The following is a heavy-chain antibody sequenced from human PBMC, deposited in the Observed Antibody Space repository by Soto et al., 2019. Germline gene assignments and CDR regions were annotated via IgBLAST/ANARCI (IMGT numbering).Heavy chain of an antibody. CDR1: GYTFTSYG. D-gene: IGHD3-3*01. CDR3: GAEGITIFGVAGDAFDI. Sequence: ASVKVSCKASGYTFTSYGISWVRQAPGQGLEWMGWISAYNGNTNCAQKLQGRVTMTTDTSTSTAYMELRSLRSDDTAVYYCGAEGITIFGVAGDAFDIWGQGTMVTVSS. V-gene: IGHV1-18*01. CDR2: ISAYNGNT. J-gene: IGHJ3*02.